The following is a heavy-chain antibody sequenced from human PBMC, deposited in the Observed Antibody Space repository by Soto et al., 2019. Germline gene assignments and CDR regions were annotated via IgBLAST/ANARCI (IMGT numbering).Heavy chain of an antibody. D-gene: IGHD6-13*01. J-gene: IGHJ4*02. CDR2: IIPILGIA. V-gene: IGHV1-69*02. Sequence: QVRLVQSGAEVKKPGSSVKVSCKASGGTFSSYTISWVRQAPGQGLEWMGRIIPILGIANYAQKFQGRVTITADKSTSTAYMELSSLRSEDTAVYYCARLGAAAGTYYFDYWGQGTLVTVSS. CDR1: GGTFSSYT. CDR3: ARLGAAAGTYYFDY.